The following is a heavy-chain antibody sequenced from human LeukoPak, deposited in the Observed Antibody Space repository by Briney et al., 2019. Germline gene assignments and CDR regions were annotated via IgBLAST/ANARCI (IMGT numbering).Heavy chain of an antibody. J-gene: IGHJ6*03. V-gene: IGHV3-74*01. D-gene: IGHD2-2*01. CDR3: ARDREVVVPAAIHYYYYMDV. CDR2: INSGGSST. Sequence: PGGSLRLSCAASGFTFSSYWMHWVRQAPGKGLVWVSRINSGGSSTNYADSVKGRFTISRDNAKNTLYLQMNSLRAEDTAVYYCARDREVVVPAAIHYYYYMDVWGKGTTVTVSS. CDR1: GFTFSSYW.